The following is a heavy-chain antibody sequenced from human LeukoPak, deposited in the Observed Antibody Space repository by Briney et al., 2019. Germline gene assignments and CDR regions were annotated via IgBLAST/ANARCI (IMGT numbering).Heavy chain of an antibody. J-gene: IGHJ4*02. CDR1: GFTFSSYE. D-gene: IGHD5-12*01. V-gene: IGHV3-48*03. CDR3: ARTMATIDFDY. Sequence: PGGSLRLSCAASGFTFSSYEMDWVRQAPGKGQEWVSYISSSGSTTYYADSVKGRFTISRDNAKNSPYLQMNSLRAEDTAVYYCARTMATIDFDYWGQGTLVTVSS. CDR2: ISSSGSTT.